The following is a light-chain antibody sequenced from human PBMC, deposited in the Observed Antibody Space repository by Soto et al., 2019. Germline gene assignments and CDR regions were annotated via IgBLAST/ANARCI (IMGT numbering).Light chain of an antibody. J-gene: IGKJ4*01. V-gene: IGKV3-11*01. Sequence: EIVLTQSPATLSLSPGERATLSCRASQSVSSFLAWYQQKPGQAPRLLIYDASKRATGIPTRFSGSGSGTAFSLTISSLEPEDFAVYYCQQRINWPPTFGGGTKVEI. CDR1: QSVSSF. CDR2: DAS. CDR3: QQRINWPPT.